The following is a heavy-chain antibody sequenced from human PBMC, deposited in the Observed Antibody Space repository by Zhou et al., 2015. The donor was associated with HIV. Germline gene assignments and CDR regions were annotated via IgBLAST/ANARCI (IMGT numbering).Heavy chain of an antibody. Sequence: QVQLVQSGAEVKKPGSSVKVSCKASGGTFNSDGITWVRQAPGQGLEWMGGIIPIFGTAAHAQKFQGRVSITADRSTSIAYMDLRSLRSDDTAVYYCARDRGAARPEWRYFDLWGRGTLVTVSS. V-gene: IGHV1-69*06. CDR2: IIPIFGTA. D-gene: IGHD6-6*01. CDR3: ARDRGAARPEWRYFDL. J-gene: IGHJ2*01. CDR1: GGTFNSDG.